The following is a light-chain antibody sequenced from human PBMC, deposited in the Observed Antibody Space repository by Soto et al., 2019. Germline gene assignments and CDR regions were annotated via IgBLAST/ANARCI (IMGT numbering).Light chain of an antibody. J-gene: IGLJ1*01. CDR1: SSDVGAYKF. CDR2: DVT. CDR3: SSYAGNSNYV. Sequence: QSALTQPPSASGSPGQSVTISCTGTSSDVGAYKFVSWYQQSPGKAPKLIIYDVTKRPTGVPDRFSGSKSGNTASLTVSGLQAEDGADYYCSSYAGNSNYVFGSGTKVTVL. V-gene: IGLV2-8*01.